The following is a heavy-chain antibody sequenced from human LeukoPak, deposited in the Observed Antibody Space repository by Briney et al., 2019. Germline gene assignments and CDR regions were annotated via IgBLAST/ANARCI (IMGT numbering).Heavy chain of an antibody. V-gene: IGHV1-2*02. J-gene: IGHJ4*02. CDR2: INPNSGGT. CDR1: GYTFTGYY. D-gene: IGHD5-18*01. CDR3: ARDPSRRYSQGVPNY. Sequence: ASVKVSCKASGYTFTGYYMHWVRQAPGQGLEWMGWINPNSGGTNYAQKFQGRVTMTRDTSISTAYMELSRLRSDDTAVYYCARDPSRRYSQGVPNYWGQGTLVTVSS.